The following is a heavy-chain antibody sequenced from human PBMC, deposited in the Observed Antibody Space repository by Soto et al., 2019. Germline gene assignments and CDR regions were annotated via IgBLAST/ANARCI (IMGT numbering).Heavy chain of an antibody. V-gene: IGHV3-30-3*01. CDR3: AREVEGMPY. CDR2: ISYNGNNK. Sequence: GGSLRLSCAASGFTFSSYAMHWVRQAPGKGLEWVAIISYNGNNKYYADPVKGRFTISRDNSKNTLYLQMNSLRPEDTAVYYCAREVEGMPYWGQGALVTVSS. D-gene: IGHD2-2*01. J-gene: IGHJ4*02. CDR1: GFTFSSYA.